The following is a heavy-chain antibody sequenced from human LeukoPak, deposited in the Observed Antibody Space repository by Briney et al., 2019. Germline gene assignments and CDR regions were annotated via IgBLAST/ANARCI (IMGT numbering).Heavy chain of an antibody. CDR2: LRGSGAIT. CDR1: GFPFSNYS. CDR3: AKNYYDTNWGSFDM. J-gene: IGHJ3*02. Sequence: GGALTLSCAASGFPFSNYSMSWVRQPPGKGLDWFSNLRGSGAITNYADSVKGRFTISKDNSKNTLYLQMDRLRAEDKALYYWAKNYYDTNWGSFDMWGQGTMVTVSS. V-gene: IGHV3-23*01. D-gene: IGHD3-22*01.